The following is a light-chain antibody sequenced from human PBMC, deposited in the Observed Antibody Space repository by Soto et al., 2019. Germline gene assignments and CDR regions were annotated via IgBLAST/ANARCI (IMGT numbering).Light chain of an antibody. CDR3: MQALQTPIT. CDR2: LGS. V-gene: IGKV2-28*01. CDR1: QSLLHSNGYNY. Sequence: DIVMTQSPLSLPVTPGEPASISCRSSQSLLHSNGYNYLDWYLQKPGQSPQLLIYLGSNRASGVPDRFSGSGSGTYITLKISRVEAEDVGVYYCMQALQTPITFGQGTRLEIK. J-gene: IGKJ5*01.